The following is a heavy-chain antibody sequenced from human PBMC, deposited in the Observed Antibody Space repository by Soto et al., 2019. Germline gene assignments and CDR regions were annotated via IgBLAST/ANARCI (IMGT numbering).Heavy chain of an antibody. CDR1: GYTFTSYD. CDR3: AGLNNYDYVWRRRDC. CDR2: MNPNSGNT. J-gene: IGHJ4*02. Sequence: ASVKVSCKASGYTFTSYDINWVRQATGQGLEWMGWMNPNSGNTGYAQKFQGRVTMTRNTSISTAYMELSSLRSEDTAVYYCAGLNNYDYVWRRRDCWRRGNRATVSS. V-gene: IGHV1-8*01. D-gene: IGHD3-16*01.